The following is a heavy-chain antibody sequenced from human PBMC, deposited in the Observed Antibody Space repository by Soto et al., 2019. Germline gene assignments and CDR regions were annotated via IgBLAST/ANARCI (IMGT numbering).Heavy chain of an antibody. CDR1: GYTFTSYG. D-gene: IGHD2-15*01. Sequence: QVQLVQSGAEVKKPGASVKVSCKASGYTFTSYGISWVRQAPGQGLEWMGWISAYNGNTNYAQKLQGRVTMTTDTTTSTAYMELRSLRHDDTAVYYCETPNCSGGSCYLTLDYWGQGTLVTVSS. J-gene: IGHJ4*02. V-gene: IGHV1-18*01. CDR3: ETPNCSGGSCYLTLDY. CDR2: ISAYNGNT.